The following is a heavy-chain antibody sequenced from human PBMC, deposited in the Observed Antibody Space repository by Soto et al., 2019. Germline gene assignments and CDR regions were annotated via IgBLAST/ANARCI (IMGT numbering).Heavy chain of an antibody. CDR1: GFTFSSYW. CDR2: INQDGSKI. Sequence: EVQLVESGGGLVQPGGSLRLSCAASGFTFSSYWMSWVRQAPGKGLEWVANINQDGSKIYYVDSVKGRFTISRDNAKNSLDLQTNSLRAEDTAVYYCARAPGYSSSGAFDLWGQGTMVTVSS. D-gene: IGHD6-13*01. J-gene: IGHJ3*01. CDR3: ARAPGYSSSGAFDL. V-gene: IGHV3-7*01.